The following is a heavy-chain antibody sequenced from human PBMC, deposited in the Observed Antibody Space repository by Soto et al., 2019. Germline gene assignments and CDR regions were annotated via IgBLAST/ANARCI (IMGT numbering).Heavy chain of an antibody. J-gene: IGHJ5*02. CDR3: ARHQSHSSSYVDP. Sequence: SETLSLTCTVSGCSISSSSYYWGWIRQPPGKGLEWIGSIYYSGSTYYNPSLKSRVTISVDTSKNQFSLKLSSVTAADTAVYYCARHQSHSSSYVDPWGQGTLVTVSS. D-gene: IGHD6-13*01. CDR1: GCSISSSSYY. CDR2: IYYSGST. V-gene: IGHV4-39*01.